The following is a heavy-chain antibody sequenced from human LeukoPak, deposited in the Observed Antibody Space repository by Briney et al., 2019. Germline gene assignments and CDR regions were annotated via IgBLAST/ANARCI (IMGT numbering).Heavy chain of an antibody. V-gene: IGHV4-34*01. J-gene: IGHJ4*02. Sequence: PSETLSLTCAVYGESFSGYYWSWIRQPPGKGLEWIGEINHSGSTNYNPSLKSRVAISVDTSKNQFSLKLSSVTAADTAVYNCAIGRSSSTSHNGVIDYWGQGTLVTVSS. CDR3: AIGRSSSTSHNGVIDY. D-gene: IGHD2-2*01. CDR2: INHSGST. CDR1: GESFSGYY.